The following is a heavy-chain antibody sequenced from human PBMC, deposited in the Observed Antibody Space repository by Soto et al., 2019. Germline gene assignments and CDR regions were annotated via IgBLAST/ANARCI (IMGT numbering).Heavy chain of an antibody. J-gene: IGHJ5*02. CDR3: ARGGYCSSTSCFRSSYNWFDP. D-gene: IGHD2-2*01. V-gene: IGHV1-46*01. Sequence: GASVKVSFKASGYTFSRHYMHWVRQAPGQGLEWMGVIDPSGVSTTYAQKLRGRLTMTRDTSASTLFMELSSLRSEDTAVYYCARGGYCSSTSCFRSSYNWFDPWGQGTLVTVSS. CDR2: IDPSGVST. CDR1: GYTFSRHY.